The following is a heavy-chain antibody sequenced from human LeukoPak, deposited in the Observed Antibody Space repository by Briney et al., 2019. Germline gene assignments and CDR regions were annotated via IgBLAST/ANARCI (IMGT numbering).Heavy chain of an antibody. Sequence: SETLSLTCTVSGGSVNSGSYYWSWIRQPPGKGLEWIGYIYYSGSTNYNPSLKSRVTISVDTSKNQFSLKLSSVTAADTAVYYCARDHGQHLFDYWGQGTLVTVSS. D-gene: IGHD6-13*01. CDR2: IYYSGST. CDR3: ARDHGQHLFDY. V-gene: IGHV4-61*01. CDR1: GGSVNSGSYY. J-gene: IGHJ4*02.